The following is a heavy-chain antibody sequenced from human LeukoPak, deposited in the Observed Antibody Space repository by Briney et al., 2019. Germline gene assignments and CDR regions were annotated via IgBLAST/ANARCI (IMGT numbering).Heavy chain of an antibody. CDR1: VYTFTIYG. Sequence: ASVTVSFKSSVYTFTIYGISWVRQAPGQGLEWMGWISAYNGNTNYAQKLQGRVTMTTDTSTSTAYMELRSLRSDDTAVYYCAREGRYFDWLLVDYWGQGTLVTVSS. CDR2: ISAYNGNT. V-gene: IGHV1-18*01. J-gene: IGHJ4*02. D-gene: IGHD3-9*01. CDR3: AREGRYFDWLLVDY.